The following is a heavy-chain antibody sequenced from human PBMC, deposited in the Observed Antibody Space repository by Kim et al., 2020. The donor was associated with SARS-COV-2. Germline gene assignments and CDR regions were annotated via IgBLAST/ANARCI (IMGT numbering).Heavy chain of an antibody. D-gene: IGHD6-19*01. V-gene: IGHV3-7*01. J-gene: IGHJ6*02. CDR3: ARAASVAD. Sequence: DGSENHYGDSVKGRFTIARDNAKNSLYLQMDSLRAEDTAVYYCARAASVADWGQGTTVTVSS. CDR2: DGSEN.